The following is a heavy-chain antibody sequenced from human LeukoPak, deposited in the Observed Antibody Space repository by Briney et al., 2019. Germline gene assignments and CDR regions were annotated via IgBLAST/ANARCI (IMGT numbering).Heavy chain of an antibody. Sequence: GGSLRLSCAASGFTFSSYGMSWVRQAPGKGLEWVANIKQDGSEKYYVDSVKGRFTISRDNAKNSLYLQMNSLRAEDTAVYYCARAGWVGPSDYWGQGTLVTVSS. CDR3: ARAGWVGPSDY. V-gene: IGHV3-7*03. CDR1: GFTFSSYG. CDR2: IKQDGSEK. D-gene: IGHD6-19*01. J-gene: IGHJ4*02.